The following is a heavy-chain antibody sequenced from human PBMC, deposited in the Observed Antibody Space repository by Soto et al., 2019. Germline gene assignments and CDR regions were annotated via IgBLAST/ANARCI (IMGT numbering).Heavy chain of an antibody. J-gene: IGHJ4*02. CDR2: VSCDTGNT. Sequence: PGGSLRLSCADSGFTFSTYAMTWFRQAPGKGLEWVSTVSCDTGNTHYADSVEGRFTISRDNSKNTLYLQMSGLRAEDTAVYYCAKPRYSTTQGAFDLWGQGTLVTVSS. CDR1: GFTFSTYA. V-gene: IGHV3-23*01. D-gene: IGHD1-26*01. CDR3: AKPRYSTTQGAFDL.